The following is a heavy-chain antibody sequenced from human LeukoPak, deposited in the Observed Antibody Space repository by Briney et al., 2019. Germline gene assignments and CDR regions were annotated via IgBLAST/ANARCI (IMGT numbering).Heavy chain of an antibody. CDR1: GFTSSSYW. D-gene: IGHD6-13*01. V-gene: IGHV3-53*01. CDR2: IYSGGST. J-gene: IGHJ3*02. Sequence: GGSLRLSCAASGFTSSSYWMHWVRQAPGKGLEWVSVIYSGGSTYYADSVKGRFTISRDNSKNTLYLQMNSLRAEDTAVYYCASHIAAAPDAFDIWGQGTMVTVPS. CDR3: ASHIAAAPDAFDI.